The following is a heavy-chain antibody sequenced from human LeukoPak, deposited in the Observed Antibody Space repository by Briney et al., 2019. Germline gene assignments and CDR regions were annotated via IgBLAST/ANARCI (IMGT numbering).Heavy chain of an antibody. Sequence: GGSLRLSRVGSEFMFDVLHWVRQAPGKGLEWVSGISWNSDLIGYADSVKGRFTISRDNDRNTVYLQMNGLRLEDMAFYYCTKSLSFTLCGGYLDSWGEGVLVTVSS. CDR2: ISWNSDLI. CDR1: EFMFDV. J-gene: IGHJ4*02. CDR3: TKSLSFTLCGGYLDS. V-gene: IGHV3-9*03. D-gene: IGHD2-21*01.